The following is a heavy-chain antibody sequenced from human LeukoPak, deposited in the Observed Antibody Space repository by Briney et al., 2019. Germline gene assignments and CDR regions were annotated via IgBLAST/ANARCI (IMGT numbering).Heavy chain of an antibody. Sequence: GGSLRLSCAASGFTFSSYAMSWVRQAPGKGLEWVSAISGSGGSPYYADSVKGRFTISRDNSKNTLYLQMNSLRAEDTALYYYGSSSSWYLTIFDYWGQGTLVTVSS. CDR1: GFTFSSYA. J-gene: IGHJ4*02. D-gene: IGHD6-13*01. CDR3: GSSSSWYLTIFDY. CDR2: ISGSGGSP. V-gene: IGHV3-23*01.